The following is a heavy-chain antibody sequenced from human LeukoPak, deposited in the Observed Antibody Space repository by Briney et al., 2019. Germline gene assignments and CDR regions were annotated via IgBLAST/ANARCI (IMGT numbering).Heavy chain of an antibody. Sequence: GGSLRLSCAASGFTFSSYEMNWVRQAPGKGLEWVSYISSSGSTIYYADSVKGRFTISRGNAKNSLYLQMNSLRAEDTAVYYCARGGRDGYDFDYWGQGTLVTVSS. CDR2: ISSSGSTI. D-gene: IGHD5-12*01. J-gene: IGHJ4*02. V-gene: IGHV3-48*03. CDR3: ARGGRDGYDFDY. CDR1: GFTFSSYE.